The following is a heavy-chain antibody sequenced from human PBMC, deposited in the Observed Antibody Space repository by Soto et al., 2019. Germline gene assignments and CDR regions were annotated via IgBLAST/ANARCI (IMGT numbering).Heavy chain of an antibody. V-gene: IGHV4-39*01. CDR1: GGSISSSSYY. CDR2: IYYSGST. CDR3: ATLGYCSGGSCYPLDY. J-gene: IGHJ4*02. D-gene: IGHD2-15*01. Sequence: QLQLQESGPGLVKPSETLSLTCTVSGGSISSSSYYWGWIRQPPGKGLEWIGSIYYSGSTYYNPSLKSRVTLSVDTSKNQFSLKLSSVTAADTAVYYCATLGYCSGGSCYPLDYWGQGTLVTVSS.